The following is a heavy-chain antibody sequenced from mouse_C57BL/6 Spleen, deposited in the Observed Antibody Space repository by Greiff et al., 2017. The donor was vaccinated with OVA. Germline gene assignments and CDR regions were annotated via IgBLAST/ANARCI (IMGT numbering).Heavy chain of an antibody. D-gene: IGHD1-1*01. V-gene: IGHV10-1*01. CDR2: IRSKSNNYAT. CDR3: VRGDYYGSSPYYAMDY. J-gene: IGHJ4*01. CDR1: GFSFNTYA. Sequence: EVQLQESGGGLVQPKGSLKLSCAASGFSFNTYAMNWVRQAPGKGLEWVARIRSKSNNYATYYADSVKDRFTISRDDSESMLYLQMNNLKTEDTAMYYCVRGDYYGSSPYYAMDYWGQGTSVTVSS.